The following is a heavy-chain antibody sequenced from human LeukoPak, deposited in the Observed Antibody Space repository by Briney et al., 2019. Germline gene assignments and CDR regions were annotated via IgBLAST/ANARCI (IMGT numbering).Heavy chain of an antibody. D-gene: IGHD6-13*01. J-gene: IGHJ4*02. Sequence: GGSLRLSCAASGLTFSSHWMSWLRPAPGKGREWVANIKQDGSVKTYVDSVKGRFTISRDNAKNSLYLQMNSLRAEDTAVYYCAKDSYSRGDYWGQGTLVTVSS. CDR3: AKDSYSRGDY. V-gene: IGHV3-7*01. CDR1: GLTFSSHW. CDR2: IKQDGSVK.